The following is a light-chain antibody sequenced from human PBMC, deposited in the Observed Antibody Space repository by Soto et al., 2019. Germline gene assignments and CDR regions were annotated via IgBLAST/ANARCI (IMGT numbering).Light chain of an antibody. J-gene: IGKJ4*01. Sequence: EIVLTQSPATLSLSPGERATLSCRASQSVGNNLAWYQQKPGQAPGLLIYEASTRATGIPARFSGSGSGTDFNLTISSLEPEDFAVYYCQQHAHWPLTFGGGTKVEIK. CDR3: QQHAHWPLT. CDR1: QSVGNN. CDR2: EAS. V-gene: IGKV3-11*01.